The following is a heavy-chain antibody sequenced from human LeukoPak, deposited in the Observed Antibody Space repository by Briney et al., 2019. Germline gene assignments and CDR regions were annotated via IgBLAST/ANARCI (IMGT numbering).Heavy chain of an antibody. D-gene: IGHD2-15*01. CDR2: IYYSGST. CDR1: GGTISSSSYY. Sequence: SETLSLTCTVSGGTISSSSYYWGWIRQPPGKGLEWIGSIYYSGSTYYNPSLKSRVTISVDTSKNQFSLKLSSVTAADMAVYYCARHVVVVATTPAGFDYWGQGTLVTVSS. J-gene: IGHJ4*02. V-gene: IGHV4-39*01. CDR3: ARHVVVVATTPAGFDY.